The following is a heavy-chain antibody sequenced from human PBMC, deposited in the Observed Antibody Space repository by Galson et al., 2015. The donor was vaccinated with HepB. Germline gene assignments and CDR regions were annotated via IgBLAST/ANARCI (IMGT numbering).Heavy chain of an antibody. CDR2: IDPSDSDT. Sequence: QSGADVKKPGESLRISCKASGYAFSAFWITWVRQIPGKGVEWRGRIDPSDSDTDYSQSFPSHVTISADKSITTAYLQWSGLKASDTALYYWASRHSYFRSGTWYDVSDYWGQGTLVTVSS. D-gene: IGHD3-10*01. CDR1: GYAFSAFW. CDR3: ASRHSYFRSGTWYDVSDY. V-gene: IGHV5-10-1*01. J-gene: IGHJ4*02.